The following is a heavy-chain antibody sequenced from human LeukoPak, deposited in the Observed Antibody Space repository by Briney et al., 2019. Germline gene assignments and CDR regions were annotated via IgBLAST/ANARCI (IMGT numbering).Heavy chain of an antibody. CDR2: INHSGST. J-gene: IGHJ5*02. D-gene: IGHD3-16*01. V-gene: IGHV4-34*01. CDR3: ARALEKYYDYVWGSYSSWFDP. Sequence: GSLRLSCAASGFTFSSYAMSWVRQPPGKGLEWIGEINHSGSTNYNPSLKSRVTISVDTSKNQFSLKLSSVTAADTAVYYCARALEKYYDYVWGSYSSWFDPWGQGTLVTVSS. CDR1: GFTFSSYA.